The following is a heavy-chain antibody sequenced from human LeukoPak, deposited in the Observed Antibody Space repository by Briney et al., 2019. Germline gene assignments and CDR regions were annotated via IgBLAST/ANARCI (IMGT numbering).Heavy chain of an antibody. CDR1: GGSITSGSYY. CDR3: ATSASSGSNYFDP. CDR2: IHSSGST. J-gene: IGHJ5*02. V-gene: IGHV4-61*02. Sequence: SETLSLTCTVSGGSITSGSYYWTWIRQPAGEGLEWVGRIHSSGSTNYNPSLNSRITVSADTSNNQFPLKLSSVTAADTAIYYCATSASSGSNYFDPWGQGILVTVSS. D-gene: IGHD4/OR15-4a*01.